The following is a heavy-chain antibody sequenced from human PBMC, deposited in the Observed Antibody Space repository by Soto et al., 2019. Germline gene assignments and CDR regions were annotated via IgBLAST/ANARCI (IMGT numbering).Heavy chain of an antibody. V-gene: IGHV3-74*01. CDR1: GFTFSSSW. Sequence: PGGSLRLSCAASGFTFSSSWMHWVRQAPGKGLMWVSRLHSDGSDTRYADSVKGRFTISRDNSKNTQYLQMNSLRAEDTAVYYCARDRSASGVGANPHRWFDPWGQGTLVTVSS. D-gene: IGHD1-26*01. J-gene: IGHJ5*02. CDR3: ARDRSASGVGANPHRWFDP. CDR2: LHSDGSDT.